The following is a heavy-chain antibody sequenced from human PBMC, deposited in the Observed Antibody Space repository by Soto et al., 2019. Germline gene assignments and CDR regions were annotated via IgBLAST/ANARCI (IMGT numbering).Heavy chain of an antibody. CDR3: ARGRYGDY. CDR1: GYTFTSYG. D-gene: IGHD1-1*01. CDR2: ISAHNGNT. V-gene: IGHV1-18*01. Sequence: QVHLVQSGAEVKKPGASVKVSCKASGYTFTSYGITWVRQAPGQGLEWMGWISAHNGNTDYAQKLQGRVIVTRDTSTSTADMVLRSLRSDDTAVYYCARGRYGDYWGQGALVTVSS. J-gene: IGHJ4*02.